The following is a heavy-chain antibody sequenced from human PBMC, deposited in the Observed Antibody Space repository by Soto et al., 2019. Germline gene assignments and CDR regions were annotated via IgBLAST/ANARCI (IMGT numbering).Heavy chain of an antibody. V-gene: IGHV1-24*01. D-gene: IGHD3-3*01. CDR3: ATATSLGRFLEWLLPDY. CDR1: GYTLTELS. CDR2: FDPEDGET. Sequence: ASVKVSCKVSGYTLTELSMHWVRQAPGKGLEWMGGFDPEDGETIYAQKFQGRVTMTEDTSTDTAYMELSSLRSEDTAVYYCATATSLGRFLEWLLPDYWGQGTLVTVSS. J-gene: IGHJ4*02.